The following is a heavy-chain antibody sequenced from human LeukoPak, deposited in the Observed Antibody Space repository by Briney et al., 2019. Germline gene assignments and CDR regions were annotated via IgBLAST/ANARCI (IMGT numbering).Heavy chain of an antibody. CDR2: IYYSGST. V-gene: IGHV4-59*12. CDR3: AEPNSGGVDP. J-gene: IGHJ5*02. D-gene: IGHD3-10*01. Sequence: PSETLSLTCTVSGDSLGYDYWSWIRQPPGKGLEWIGYIYYSGSTKYNPSLKSRLTMSVDTSKNQFSLKVTSVTSADTAVHYLAEPNSGGVDPLGQGTLVTVSS. CDR1: GDSLGYDY.